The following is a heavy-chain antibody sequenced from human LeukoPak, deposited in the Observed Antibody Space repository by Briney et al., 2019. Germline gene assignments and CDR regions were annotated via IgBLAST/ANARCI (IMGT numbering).Heavy chain of an antibody. Sequence: GGSLRLSCAASGLTISSYSMNWVRQAPGKGLQWVSYISSSSSTIYYADSVKGRFTISRDNAKNSLYLQMNSLIAEDTAVYYCAKSGYNRFDYWGQGTRITVSS. V-gene: IGHV3-48*01. CDR3: AKSGYNRFDY. D-gene: IGHD5-24*01. J-gene: IGHJ4*02. CDR2: ISSSSSTI. CDR1: GLTISSYS.